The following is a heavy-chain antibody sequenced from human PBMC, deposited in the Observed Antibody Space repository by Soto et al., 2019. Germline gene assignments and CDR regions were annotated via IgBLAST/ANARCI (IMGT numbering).Heavy chain of an antibody. CDR1: GFSLSNARMG. D-gene: IGHD6-13*01. CDR2: IFSTDEK. V-gene: IGHV2-26*01. CDR3: ARGEEGSWYWDSY. J-gene: IGHJ4*02. Sequence: QVTLKESGPVLVKPTETLTLTCTVSGFSLSNARMGVSWIRQPPGKALEWLAHIFSTDEKSYSTSLKSRLTISKDTSKRQVVLTMTNMDPVDTATYYCARGEEGSWYWDSYWGQGTLVTVSS.